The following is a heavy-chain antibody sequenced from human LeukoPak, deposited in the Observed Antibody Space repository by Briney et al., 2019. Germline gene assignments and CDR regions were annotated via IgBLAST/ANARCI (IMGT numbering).Heavy chain of an antibody. CDR3: ARGVSTMIVT. V-gene: IGHV1-46*01. CDR2: INPSGGST. D-gene: IGHD3-22*01. J-gene: IGHJ5*02. CDR1: GYTFTSYG. Sequence: ASVKVSCKASGYTFTSYGISWVRQAPGQGLEWMGIINPSGGSTSYAQKFQGRVTMTRDTSTSTVYMELNSLRSEDTAVYYCARGVSTMIVTWGQGTLVTVSS.